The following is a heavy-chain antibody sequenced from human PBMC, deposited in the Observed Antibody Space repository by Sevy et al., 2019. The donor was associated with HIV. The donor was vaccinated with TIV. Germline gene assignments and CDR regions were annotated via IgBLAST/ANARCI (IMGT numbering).Heavy chain of an antibody. J-gene: IGHJ4*02. D-gene: IGHD2-15*01. Sequence: GGSLRLSCAASGFSVSSHAMHWVRQAPGKGLEWVVLISYDGSSKYYSDSVKGRLTISRDNSKNTLYLQMNSLRPEDTALYYCSRDAGYSVGWYPSDYWGQGTLVTVSS. V-gene: IGHV3-30-3*01. CDR3: SRDAGYSVGWYPSDY. CDR1: GFSVSSHA. CDR2: ISYDGSSK.